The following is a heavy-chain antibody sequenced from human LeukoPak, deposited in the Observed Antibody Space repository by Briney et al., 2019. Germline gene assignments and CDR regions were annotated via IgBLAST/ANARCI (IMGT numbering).Heavy chain of an antibody. D-gene: IGHD3-16*01. V-gene: IGHV1-2*02. CDR2: VNPNSGGT. CDR1: GYTLTAYN. Sequence: GASVKVSRKASGYTLTAYNMPWVRQTPGQEREWMGWVNPNSGGTKYAQKFQGTVTMTRDTSISTAYMELSSLRSDDTGVYYCARGYYDYGWGTVYFDSWGQGTLDTVSS. J-gene: IGHJ4*02. CDR3: ARGYYDYGWGTVYFDS.